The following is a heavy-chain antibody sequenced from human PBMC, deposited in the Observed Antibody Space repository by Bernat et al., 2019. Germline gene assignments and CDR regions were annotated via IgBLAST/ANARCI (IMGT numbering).Heavy chain of an antibody. V-gene: IGHV3-23*01. CDR1: GLTFSSYA. Sequence: EVQLLESGGGLVQPGGSLRLSCAASGLTFSSYAMSWVRQAPGKGLEWVSAISGSGGSTYYADSVKGRFTISRDNSKNTLYLQMNSLRAEDTAVYYCAKDEYYDILTGYKNYGMDVWGQGTTVTVSS. CDR2: ISGSGGST. J-gene: IGHJ6*02. CDR3: AKDEYYDILTGYKNYGMDV. D-gene: IGHD3-9*01.